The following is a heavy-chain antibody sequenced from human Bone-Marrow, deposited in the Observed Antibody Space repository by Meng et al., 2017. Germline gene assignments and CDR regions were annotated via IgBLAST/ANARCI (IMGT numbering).Heavy chain of an antibody. Sequence: GGSLRLSCAASGFTFSSYAMHWVRQAPGKGLEWVAVISYDGSNKYYADSVKGRFTISRDNSKNTLYLQMNSLRAEDTAVYYCARTGYSSGWYDDSLDYWGQGTLVTVSS. D-gene: IGHD6-19*01. V-gene: IGHV3-30*14. CDR3: ARTGYSSGWYDDSLDY. CDR2: ISYDGSNK. CDR1: GFTFSSYA. J-gene: IGHJ4*02.